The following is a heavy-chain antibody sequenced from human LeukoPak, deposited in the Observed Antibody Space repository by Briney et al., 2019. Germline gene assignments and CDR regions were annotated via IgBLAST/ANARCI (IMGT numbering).Heavy chain of an antibody. V-gene: IGHV3-21*01. CDR3: ARSSPHCSSTSCYNDAFDI. CDR1: GFTFSSYS. J-gene: IGHJ3*02. CDR2: ISNSSSYI. Sequence: NPGGSLRLSCAASGFTFSSYSMNWFRQAPGKRLEWVSSISNSSSYIYYADSVKGRFTISRDNAKNSLYLQMNSLRAEDTAVYYCARSSPHCSSTSCYNDAFDIWGQGTMVTVSS. D-gene: IGHD2-2*02.